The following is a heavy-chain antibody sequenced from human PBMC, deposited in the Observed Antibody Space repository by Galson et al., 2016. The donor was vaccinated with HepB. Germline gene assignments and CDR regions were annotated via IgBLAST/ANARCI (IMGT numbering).Heavy chain of an antibody. CDR1: GYTFTNYG. Sequence: SVKVSCKASGYTFTNYGITWVRQAPGQGLEWMGWISPYNGNTNYAQKLQGRVIITRDTSASTAYMQLRSLKSEDTAVYFCAREKSGALDYWGQGTLVTVSS. V-gene: IGHV1-18*04. CDR2: ISPYNGNT. D-gene: IGHD2-15*01. CDR3: AREKSGALDY. J-gene: IGHJ4*02.